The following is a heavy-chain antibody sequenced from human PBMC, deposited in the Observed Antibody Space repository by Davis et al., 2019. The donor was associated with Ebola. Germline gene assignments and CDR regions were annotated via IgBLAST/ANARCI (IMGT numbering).Heavy chain of an antibody. V-gene: IGHV4-39*01. CDR2: IYYSGST. D-gene: IGHD6-13*01. CDR1: GASISTSSFY. Sequence: MPSETLSLTCTVSGASISTSSFYWGWVRQPPGKGLEWLGTIYYSGSTYYNPSLKSRVTISLDTSKNQFSLKLSSVTAADTAVYYCARGIAAAGPFDYWGQGTLVTVSS. J-gene: IGHJ4*02. CDR3: ARGIAAAGPFDY.